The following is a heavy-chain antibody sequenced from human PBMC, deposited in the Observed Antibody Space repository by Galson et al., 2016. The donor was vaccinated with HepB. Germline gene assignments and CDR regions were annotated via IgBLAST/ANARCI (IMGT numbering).Heavy chain of an antibody. CDR3: GASRDGYIDY. CDR2: ISLDGSVT. CDR1: GFTGFTFSSYW. Sequence: SLRLSCAASGFTGFTFSSYWMHWVRQAPGQGLVWVSRISLDGSVTIYVDSVKGRFSTSRDNAKNTLFLQMNSLRAEDTAVYYCGASRDGYIDYWGQGALVTISS. J-gene: IGHJ4*01. D-gene: IGHD5-24*01. V-gene: IGHV3-74*01.